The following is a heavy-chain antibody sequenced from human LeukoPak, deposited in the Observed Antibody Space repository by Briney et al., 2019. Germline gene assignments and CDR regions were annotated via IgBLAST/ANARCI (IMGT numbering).Heavy chain of an antibody. Sequence: ASVNVSCKVSGYTLTELSMHWVRQAPGKGLEWKGGFDPEDGETIYAQKFQGRVTMTEDTSTDTAYMELSSLRSEATAVYYCATSLVIAYYYYGMDVWGQGTTVTVSS. CDR3: ATSLVIAYYYYGMDV. V-gene: IGHV1-24*01. CDR2: FDPEDGET. CDR1: GYTLTELS. D-gene: IGHD2/OR15-2a*01. J-gene: IGHJ6*02.